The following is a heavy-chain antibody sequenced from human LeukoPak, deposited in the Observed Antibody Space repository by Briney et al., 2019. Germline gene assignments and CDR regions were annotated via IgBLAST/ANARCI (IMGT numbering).Heavy chain of an antibody. Sequence: PGRSLRLSCAASAFTFSDYAMHWVRQAPGKGLEWVAVISKDGSDKYYPGSVRGRFTISRDNSKNTIYLQMDSLRAEDTAIYYCARDYWWNYDYWGQGTLVTVSS. CDR2: ISKDGSDK. D-gene: IGHD1-7*01. CDR1: AFTFSDYA. J-gene: IGHJ4*02. CDR3: ARDYWWNYDY. V-gene: IGHV3-30-3*01.